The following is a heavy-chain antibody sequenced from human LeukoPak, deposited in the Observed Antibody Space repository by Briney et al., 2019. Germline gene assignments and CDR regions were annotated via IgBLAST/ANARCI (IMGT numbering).Heavy chain of an antibody. CDR3: ASSSGWYFGY. D-gene: IGHD6-19*01. V-gene: IGHV4-39*01. CDR2: IYYSGST. CDR1: GGSISSSSYY. Sequence: SETLSLTCTVSGGSISSSSYYWGWIRQPPGKGLEWIGSIYYSGSTYYNPSLKSRVTISVDTSKNQFSLKLSSVTAADTAVYYCASSSGWYFGYWGQGTLVTVSS. J-gene: IGHJ4*02.